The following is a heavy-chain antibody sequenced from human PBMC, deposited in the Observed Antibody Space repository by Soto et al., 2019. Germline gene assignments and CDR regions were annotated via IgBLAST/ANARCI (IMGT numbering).Heavy chain of an antibody. D-gene: IGHD4-17*01. CDR1: GGSFSGYY. V-gene: IGHV4-34*01. Sequence: PSETLSLTCAVYGGSFSGYYWSWIRQPPGKGLEWIGEINHSGSTNYNPSLKSRVTISVDTSKNQFSLKLSSVTAADTAVYYCARGRGYGDLGEPYYFDYWGQGTLVTAPQ. CDR3: ARGRGYGDLGEPYYFDY. CDR2: INHSGST. J-gene: IGHJ4*02.